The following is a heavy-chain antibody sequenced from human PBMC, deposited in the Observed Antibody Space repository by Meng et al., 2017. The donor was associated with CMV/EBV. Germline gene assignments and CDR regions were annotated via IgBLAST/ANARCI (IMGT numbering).Heavy chain of an antibody. CDR1: GYTFTTYA. V-gene: IGHV1-8*01. CDR3: ARTRIEVEPDGRKIKYYNYGMDV. Sequence: ASVKVSCKASGYTFTTYAINWVRQATGQGLEWMGWMNPNSGNTGYAQKFQGRVTLTRVTSISTAYMELSSLTSDDTAVYYCARTRIEVEPDGRKIKYYNYGMDVWGQGTTVTVSS. D-gene: IGHD2-2*01. CDR2: MNPNSGNT. J-gene: IGHJ6*02.